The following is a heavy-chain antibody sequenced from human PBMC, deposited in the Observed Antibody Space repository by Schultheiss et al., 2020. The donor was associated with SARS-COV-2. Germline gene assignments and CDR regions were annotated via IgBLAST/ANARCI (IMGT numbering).Heavy chain of an antibody. J-gene: IGHJ6*02. CDR3: ARVVGSAAAGTVVGYYYYGMDV. CDR1: GFTFSSYA. V-gene: IGHV3-64*04. D-gene: IGHD6-13*01. Sequence: GGSLRLSCAASGFTFSSYAMHWVRQAPGKGLEYVSAISSNGGSTYYADSVKGRFTISRDNSKNSLYLQMNRLRAEDTALYYCARVVGSAAAGTVVGYYYYGMDVWGQGTTVTVSS. CDR2: ISSNGGST.